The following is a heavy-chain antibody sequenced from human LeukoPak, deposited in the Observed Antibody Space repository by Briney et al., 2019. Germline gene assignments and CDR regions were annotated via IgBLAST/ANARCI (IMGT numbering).Heavy chain of an antibody. J-gene: IGHJ3*02. CDR2: IYSGGST. CDR3: ARPVVAATTPDTFDI. V-gene: IGHV3-53*01. D-gene: IGHD2-15*01. Sequence: GGSLRLSCAASGFTVSSNYMSWVRQAPGKGLEWVSVIYSGGSTHYTDSVKGRFTISRDNSKNTLYLQMNSLRAEDTAVYYCARPVVAATTPDTFDIWGQGTMVTVSS. CDR1: GFTVSSNY.